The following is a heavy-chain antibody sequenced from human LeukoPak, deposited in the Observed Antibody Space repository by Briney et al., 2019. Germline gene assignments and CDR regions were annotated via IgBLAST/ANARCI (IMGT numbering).Heavy chain of an antibody. D-gene: IGHD3-16*02. CDR1: GFTFSNAW. CDR3: TTSYPYYDYVWGSYRRRRENPNFDY. Sequence: GGSLRLSCAASGFTFSNAWMSWVRQAPGKGLEWVGRIKSKTDGGTTDYAAPVKGRFTISRDDSKNTLYLQMNSLKTEDTAVYYCTTSYPYYDYVWGSYRRRRENPNFDYWGQGTLVTVSS. CDR2: IKSKTDGGTT. V-gene: IGHV3-15*01. J-gene: IGHJ4*02.